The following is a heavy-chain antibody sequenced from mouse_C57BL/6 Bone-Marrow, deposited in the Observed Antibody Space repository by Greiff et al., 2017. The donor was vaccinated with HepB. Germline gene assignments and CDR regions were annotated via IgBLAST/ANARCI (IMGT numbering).Heavy chain of an antibody. V-gene: IGHV5-6*01. J-gene: IGHJ2*01. CDR2: ISSGGSYT. D-gene: IGHD2-4*01. CDR3: ARQDDYDPDY. CDR1: GFTFSSYG. Sequence: EVKLMESGGDLVKPGGSLKLSCAASGFTFSSYGMSWVRQTPDKRLEWVATISSGGSYTYYPDSVKGRFTISRDNAKNTLFLQMSSLKSEDTAMYYCARQDDYDPDYWGQGTTLTVSS.